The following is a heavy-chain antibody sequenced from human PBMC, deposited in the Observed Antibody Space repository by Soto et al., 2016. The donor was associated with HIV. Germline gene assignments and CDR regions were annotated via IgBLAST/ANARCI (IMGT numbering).Heavy chain of an antibody. CDR1: GGTFSSYA. J-gene: IGHJ4*02. CDR2: IIPIFGTA. CDR3: ARDGLMVRGLHY. V-gene: IGHV1-69*05. D-gene: IGHD3-10*01. Sequence: QVQLVQSGAEVKKPGSSVKVSCKASGGTFSSYAISWVRQAPGQGLEWMGGIIPIFGTANYAQKFQGRVTITRNTSISTAYMELSSLRSEDTAVYYCARDGLMVRGLHYWGQGTLVTVSS.